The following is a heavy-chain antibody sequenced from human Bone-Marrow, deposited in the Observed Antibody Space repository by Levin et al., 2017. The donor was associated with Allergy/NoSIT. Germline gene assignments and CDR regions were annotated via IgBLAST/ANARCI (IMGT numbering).Heavy chain of an antibody. J-gene: IGHJ4*02. CDR2: ISYDGSNK. V-gene: IGHV3-30*04. CDR1: GFTFSSYA. Sequence: GGSLRLSCAASGFTFSSYAMHWVRQAPGKGLEWVAVISYDGSNKYYADSVKGRFTISRDNSKNTLYLQMNSLRAEDTAVYYCARMSNSSGLLDSGGGEDYWGQGTLVTVSS. CDR3: ARMSNSSGLLDSGGGEDY. D-gene: IGHD6-19*01.